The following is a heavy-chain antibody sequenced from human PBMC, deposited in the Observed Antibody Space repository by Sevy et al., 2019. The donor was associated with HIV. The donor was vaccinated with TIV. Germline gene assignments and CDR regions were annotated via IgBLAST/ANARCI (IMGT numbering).Heavy chain of an antibody. CDR2: IYYRGST. CDR1: GGSISSYY. V-gene: IGHV4-59*01. Sequence: SETMSLTCTVSGGSISSYYWSWIRQPPGKGLEWIGYIYYRGSTNYNPSLKSRVTISVDTSKNQFSLKLSSVTAADTAVYYCARLRSTETDFDYWGQGTLVTVSS. CDR3: ARLRSTETDFDY. J-gene: IGHJ4*02.